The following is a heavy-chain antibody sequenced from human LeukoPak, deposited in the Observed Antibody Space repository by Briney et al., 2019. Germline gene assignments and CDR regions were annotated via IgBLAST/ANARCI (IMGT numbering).Heavy chain of an antibody. V-gene: IGHV3-15*01. J-gene: IGHJ4*02. Sequence: PGGSLRLSCAASGFSFSNAWMSWVRQAPGKGLEWVGQIKSKTDGGTTDYAAPVKGRFTIPRDDSKNTLYLQMNSLRTEDTAVYYCTTLGSGYSSFWGQGTLVTVSS. CDR3: TTLGSGYSSF. CDR1: GFSFSNAW. D-gene: IGHD5-12*01. CDR2: IKSKTDGGTT.